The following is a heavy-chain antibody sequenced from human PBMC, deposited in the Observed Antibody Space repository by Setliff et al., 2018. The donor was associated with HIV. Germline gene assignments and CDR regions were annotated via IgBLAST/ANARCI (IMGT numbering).Heavy chain of an antibody. J-gene: IGHJ4*02. CDR2: IKTEAEGYAT. CDR1: GFTFSSYA. V-gene: IGHV3-73*01. D-gene: IGHD3-22*01. CDR3: TRPQYIYDNSDSDN. Sequence: GGSLRLSCAASGFTFSSYAMSWVRQAPGKGLEWVGRIKTEAEGYATAYAASVKGRFTISRDDSKNTAYLQVNSLKTEDTAIYYCTRPQYIYDNSDSDNWGQGALVTVSS.